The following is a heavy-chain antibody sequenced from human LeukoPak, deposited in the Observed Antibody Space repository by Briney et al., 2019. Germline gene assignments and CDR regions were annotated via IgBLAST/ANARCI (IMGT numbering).Heavy chain of an antibody. D-gene: IGHD1-14*01. Sequence: GGSLRLSCAGSGFTFGGYGMHWFRQTPGKGLEWVAVIAYDGSRAFYADSVKGRFTISRDNSKNTMSVQMDDLRAEDTAVYYCTRYNNDLFDYWGQGTLVTVSS. CDR2: IAYDGSRA. CDR3: TRYNNDLFDY. J-gene: IGHJ4*02. V-gene: IGHV3-33*01. CDR1: GFTFGGYG.